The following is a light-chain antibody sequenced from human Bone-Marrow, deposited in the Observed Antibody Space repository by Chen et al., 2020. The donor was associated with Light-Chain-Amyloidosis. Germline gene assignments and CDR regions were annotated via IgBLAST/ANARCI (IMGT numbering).Light chain of an antibody. CDR1: QSLGRL. CDR3: QERNSRGLT. Sequence: EIVLTQSPATLSLSPGQRATLSCKASQSLGRLLAWYQQKPGQPPRLLIYDASSRATCFPARFVGSGCGTDFTLTSSRLGPGDLAIYLWQERNSRGLTFGGWTRLEIK. V-gene: IGKV3-11*01. CDR2: DAS. J-gene: IGKJ4*01.